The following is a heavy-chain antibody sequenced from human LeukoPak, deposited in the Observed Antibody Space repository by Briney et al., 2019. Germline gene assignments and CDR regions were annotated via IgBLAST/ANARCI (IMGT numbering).Heavy chain of an antibody. CDR3: ARLSAEGYSSSWYWGDYYYGMDV. V-gene: IGHV4-39*01. J-gene: IGHJ6*02. CDR2: IYYSGST. Sequence: SETLSLTCTVSGGSISSSSYSWGWIRQPPGKGLEWIGSIYYSGSTYYNPSLKSRVTISVDTSKNQFSLKLSSVTAADTAVYYCARLSAEGYSSSWYWGDYYYGMDVWGQGTTVTVSS. D-gene: IGHD6-13*01. CDR1: GGSISSSSYS.